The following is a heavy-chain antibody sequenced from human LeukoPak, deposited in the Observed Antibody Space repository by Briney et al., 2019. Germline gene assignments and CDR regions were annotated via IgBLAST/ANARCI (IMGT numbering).Heavy chain of an antibody. Sequence: GGSLRLSCATSGFTFSNYWMSWVRQLPGKGLEWVANINEDGSEKYYVDSVKGRFTIPRDIAKNSLYVEMISLRAEDTAVYYCARAGSKGSSDYWGQGTLVTVSS. CDR2: INEDGSEK. V-gene: IGHV3-7*01. J-gene: IGHJ4*02. CDR1: GFTFSNYW. CDR3: ARAGSKGSSDY. D-gene: IGHD2-15*01.